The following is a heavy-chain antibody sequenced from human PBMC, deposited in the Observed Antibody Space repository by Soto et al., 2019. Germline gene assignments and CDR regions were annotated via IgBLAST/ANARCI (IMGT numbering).Heavy chain of an antibody. CDR1: GFTFSSYW. J-gene: IGHJ6*03. CDR3: ARGGSDIVVVPAATQYYYYYYYMDV. V-gene: IGHV3-7*01. D-gene: IGHD2-2*01. Sequence: EVQLVESGGGLVQPGGSLRLSGAASGFTFSSYWMSWVRQAPGKGLEWVANIKQDGSEKYYVDSVKGRFTISRDNAKNSLYLQMNSLRAEDTAVYYCARGGSDIVVVPAATQYYYYYYYMDVWGKGTTVTVSS. CDR2: IKQDGSEK.